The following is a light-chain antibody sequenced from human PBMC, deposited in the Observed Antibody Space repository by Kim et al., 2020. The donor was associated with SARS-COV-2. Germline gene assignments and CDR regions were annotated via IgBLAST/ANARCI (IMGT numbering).Light chain of an antibody. CDR3: QTWDSSSVI. J-gene: IGLJ2*01. V-gene: IGLV3-1*01. CDR2: QDN. CDR1: KLEDKY. Sequence: SVSPGQKASITCSGDKLEDKYVCWYQQRAGQSPVILIYQDNKWPSGIHKRFSGSNSGNTATVTISETQAMDEADYYCQTWDSSSVIFGGGTQLTVL.